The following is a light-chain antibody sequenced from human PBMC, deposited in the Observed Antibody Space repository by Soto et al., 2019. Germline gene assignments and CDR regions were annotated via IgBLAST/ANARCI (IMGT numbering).Light chain of an antibody. V-gene: IGLV2-23*01. J-gene: IGLJ2*01. CDR1: SSDVGSYNP. CDR2: EGS. Sequence: QSALTQPASESESPGQPITISCTGTSSDVGSYNPVSWYQQHPGKAPKLMIYEGSKRPSVVSNRFSGSKSGNTASLTISGLQAEDEADYYCCSYAGSSTDVVFGGGTKLTVL. CDR3: CSYAGSSTDVV.